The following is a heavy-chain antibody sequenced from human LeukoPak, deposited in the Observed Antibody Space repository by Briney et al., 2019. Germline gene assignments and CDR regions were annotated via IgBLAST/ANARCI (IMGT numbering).Heavy chain of an antibody. V-gene: IGHV4-39*01. D-gene: IGHD4/OR15-4a*01. CDR3: ASRSMVLYYFDY. CDR2: IYYSGST. Sequence: PSETLSLTCTVSGGSISSSSYYWGWIRQPPGKGLEWIGSIYYSGSTYYNPSLKSRVTISVDTSKNQFSLKLSSVTAADTAVYYCASRSMVLYYFDYWGQGTLVTVSS. J-gene: IGHJ4*02. CDR1: GGSISSSSYY.